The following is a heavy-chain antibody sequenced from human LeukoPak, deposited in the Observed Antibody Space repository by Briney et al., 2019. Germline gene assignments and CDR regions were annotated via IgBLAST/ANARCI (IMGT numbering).Heavy chain of an antibody. CDR1: GFTFSSYS. J-gene: IGHJ3*02. D-gene: IGHD5-24*01. CDR2: ISSSSSYI. Sequence: PGGSLRLSCAASGFTFSSYSMNWVRQAPGKGLEWVSSISSSSSYIYYADSVKGRFTISGDNAKNSLYLQMNSLRAEDTAVYYCAREMATIKDAFDIWGQGTMVTVSS. CDR3: AREMATIKDAFDI. V-gene: IGHV3-21*01.